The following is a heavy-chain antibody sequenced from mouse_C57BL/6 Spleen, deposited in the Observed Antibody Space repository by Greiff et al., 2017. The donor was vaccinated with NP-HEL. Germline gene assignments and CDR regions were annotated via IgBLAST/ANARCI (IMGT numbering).Heavy chain of an antibody. D-gene: IGHD2-2*01. CDR2: ISSGSSTI. Sequence: EVQVVESGGGLVKPGGSLKLSCAASGFTFSDYGMHWVRQAPEKGLEWVAYISSGSSTIYYADTVKGRFTISRDNAKNTLFLQMTSLRSEDTAMYYCARDGWLRRGAMDYWGQGTSVTVSS. CDR3: ARDGWLRRGAMDY. CDR1: GFTFSDYG. J-gene: IGHJ4*01. V-gene: IGHV5-17*01.